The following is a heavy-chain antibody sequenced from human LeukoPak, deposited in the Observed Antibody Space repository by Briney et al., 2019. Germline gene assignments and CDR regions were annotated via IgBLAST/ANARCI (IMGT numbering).Heavy chain of an antibody. D-gene: IGHD2-15*01. J-gene: IGHJ3*02. V-gene: IGHV1-69*05. Sequence: GASVKVSCKASGGTFSSYAISWVRQAPGQGLEWMGGIIPIFGTANYAQKLQGRVTMTTDTSTSTAYMELRSLRSDDTAVYYCAREHQVLPNAFDIWGQGTMVTVSS. CDR2: IIPIFGTA. CDR3: AREHQVLPNAFDI. CDR1: GGTFSSYA.